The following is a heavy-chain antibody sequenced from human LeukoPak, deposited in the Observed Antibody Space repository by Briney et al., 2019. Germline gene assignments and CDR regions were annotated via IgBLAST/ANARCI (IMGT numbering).Heavy chain of an antibody. J-gene: IGHJ4*02. Sequence: PGGSLRLSCAASGFTFSSYDMHWVRQATGKGLEWVSAIGTAGDTYYPGSVKGRFTISRENAKNSLYLQMNSLRAGDTAVYYCARGAKPSYSSGWYLYYFDYWGQGTLVTVSS. CDR1: GFTFSSYD. CDR3: ARGAKPSYSSGWYLYYFDY. V-gene: IGHV3-13*01. CDR2: IGTAGDT. D-gene: IGHD6-19*01.